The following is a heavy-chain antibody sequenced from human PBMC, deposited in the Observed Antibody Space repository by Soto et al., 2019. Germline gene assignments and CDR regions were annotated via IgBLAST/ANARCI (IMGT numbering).Heavy chain of an antibody. CDR1: GFTFSSYS. CDR2: ISSSSSTI. Sequence: GGSLRLSCAASGFTFSSYSMNWVRQAPGKGLEWVSYISSSSSTIYYADSVKGRFTISRDNAKNSLYLQMNSLRDEDTAVYYCARAGYCSGCSYPCYHYGMSVPGQGTTVSVSS. V-gene: IGHV3-48*02. CDR3: ARAGYCSGCSYPCYHYGMSV. D-gene: IGHD2-15*01. J-gene: IGHJ6*02.